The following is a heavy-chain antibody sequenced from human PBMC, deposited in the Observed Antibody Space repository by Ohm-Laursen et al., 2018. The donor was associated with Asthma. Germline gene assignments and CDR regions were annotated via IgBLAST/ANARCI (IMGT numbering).Heavy chain of an antibody. D-gene: IGHD6-13*01. CDR3: AIAIAAAGSLSLDY. CDR1: GGSISSYY. V-gene: IGHV4-59*01. J-gene: IGHJ4*02. Sequence: SETLSLTCTVSGGSISSYYWSWIRQPPGKGLEWIGYIYYSGSTNYNPSLKSRVTISVDTSKNQFSLKLSSVTAADTAVYYCAIAIAAAGSLSLDYWGQGTLVTVSS. CDR2: IYYSGST.